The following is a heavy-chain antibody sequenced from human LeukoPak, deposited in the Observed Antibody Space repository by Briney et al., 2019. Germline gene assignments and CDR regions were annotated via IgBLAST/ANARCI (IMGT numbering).Heavy chain of an antibody. CDR2: ISGSGGNT. Sequence: PGRSLRLSCAASGFTFSNYAMSWVRQAPGKGLEWLSVISGSGGNTHYADSVKGRLTISRDTSKNTLYLQIDGLTTDDTAIYYCARRTITAGGDCLDYWGQGTLITVSS. CDR3: ARRTITAGGDCLDY. J-gene: IGHJ4*02. V-gene: IGHV3-23*01. D-gene: IGHD2-21*02. CDR1: GFTFSNYA.